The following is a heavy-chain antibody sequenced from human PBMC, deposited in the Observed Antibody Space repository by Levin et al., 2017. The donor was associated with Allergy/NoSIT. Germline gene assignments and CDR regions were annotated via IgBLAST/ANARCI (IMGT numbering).Heavy chain of an antibody. V-gene: IGHV3-23*01. J-gene: IGHJ5*02. CDR1: GFFFGSHA. CDR2: ISGSGETT. CDR3: AKALGRTITAEGS. Sequence: GESLKISCAASGFFFGSHAMHWVRQAPGKGLEWVSVISGSGETTFYAESVRGRFTISRDNSKNTVYLQMDSLRAEDTAFYYCAKALGRTITAEGSWGQGTLVTVSS. D-gene: IGHD5-24*01.